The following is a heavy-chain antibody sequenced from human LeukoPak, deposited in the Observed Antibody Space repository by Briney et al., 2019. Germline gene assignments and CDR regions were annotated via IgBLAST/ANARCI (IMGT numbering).Heavy chain of an antibody. CDR1: GYSISSGYY. Sequence: SETLSLTCTVSGYSISSGYYWGWIRQPPGKGLEWIGSMYYSGNTDYNPSLKSRVTISVDTSKNQFSLKVSSVTAADTAMYYCARTLGWASSRYPFDGWGQGTLVTVSS. CDR3: ARTLGWASSRYPFDG. V-gene: IGHV4-38-2*02. CDR2: MYYSGNT. J-gene: IGHJ4*02. D-gene: IGHD3-16*02.